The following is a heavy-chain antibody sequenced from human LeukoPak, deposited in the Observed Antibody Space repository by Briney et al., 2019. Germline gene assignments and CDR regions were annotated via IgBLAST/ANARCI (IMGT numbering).Heavy chain of an antibody. Sequence: PGGSLRLSCAASGFTFSSYAMSWVRQVPGKGLEWVANIKEDGSVQDYVDSVRGRFTISRDNAKNSVYLQMNSLRVEDTAVYYCASRESSMARSHWGQGTLVTVSS. D-gene: IGHD3-10*01. CDR3: ASRESSMARSH. V-gene: IGHV3-7*01. CDR2: IKEDGSVQ. CDR1: GFTFSSYA. J-gene: IGHJ4*02.